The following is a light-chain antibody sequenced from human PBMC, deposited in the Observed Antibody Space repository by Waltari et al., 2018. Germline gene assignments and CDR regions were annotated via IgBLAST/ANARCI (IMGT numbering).Light chain of an antibody. CDR1: KDISSA. CDR2: DAS. J-gene: IGKJ5*01. Sequence: AIQLTQSPSSLSAYVGDRVTITCRASKDISSALAWYQQKPGDPPKLLIYDASSLQTGVPSRFSGSRSVTDFTLTISSLQSEDSANYYCQQFSNFPVIAFGQGTRLEIK. CDR3: QQFSNFPVIA. V-gene: IGKV1D-13*01.